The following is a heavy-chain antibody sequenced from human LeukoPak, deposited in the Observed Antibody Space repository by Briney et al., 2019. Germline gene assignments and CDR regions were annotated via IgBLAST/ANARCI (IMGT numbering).Heavy chain of an antibody. CDR1: GGYFSGYY. D-gene: IGHD5-24*01. J-gene: IGHJ6*02. CDR2: INHSGST. CDR3: ARIWLHTHYYYYGMDV. V-gene: IGHV4-34*01. Sequence: SETLSLTCAVYGGYFSGYYWSWIRQPPGKGLEWIGEINHSGSTNYNPSLKSRVTISVDTSKNQFSLKLSPVTAADTAVYYCARIWLHTHYYYYGMDVWGQGTTVTVSS.